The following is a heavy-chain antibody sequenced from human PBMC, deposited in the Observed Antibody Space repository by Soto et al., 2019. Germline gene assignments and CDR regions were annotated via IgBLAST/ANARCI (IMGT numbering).Heavy chain of an antibody. J-gene: IGHJ6*02. D-gene: IGHD2-8*01. CDR1: GGTFSSYA. Sequence: GASVKVSCKASGGTFSSYAISWVRQAPGQGLEWMGGIIPIFGTANYAQKFQGRVTITADESTSTAYMELSSLRSEDTAVYYCASHCTNGVCRRYYYYGMDVWGQGTTVTVSS. CDR3: ASHCTNGVCRRYYYYGMDV. V-gene: IGHV1-69*13. CDR2: IIPIFGTA.